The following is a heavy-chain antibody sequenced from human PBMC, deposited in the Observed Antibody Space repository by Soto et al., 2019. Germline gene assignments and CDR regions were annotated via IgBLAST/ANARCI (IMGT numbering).Heavy chain of an antibody. J-gene: IGHJ3*02. Sequence: EVQLVESGGDLVQPGGSLRLSCAASGFTFSSHWMHWVRRVPGKGLVWVSHINTDGGITGYADYVKGRFTISRDNAKNPLYLQMNGLRVEDTSVYYCTREAGYCSRTSCYRRAFDSWGQGTMVTVSS. CDR2: INTDGGIT. V-gene: IGHV3-74*01. CDR1: GFTFSSHW. CDR3: TREAGYCSRTSCYRRAFDS. D-gene: IGHD2-2*01.